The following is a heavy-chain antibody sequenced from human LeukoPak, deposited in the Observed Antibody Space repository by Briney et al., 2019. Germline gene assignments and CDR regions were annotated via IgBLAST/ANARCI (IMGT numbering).Heavy chain of an antibody. Sequence: TPGGSLSLSCAASGYTLSNDWMSWVRQAPGKGLEWVGRIKSKTSGETTDYAAPVKGRFTISRDDSKSTLYLQMNSLKTEDTAVYYCTVTQGWGSGTYYVDYWGQGTLVTVSS. D-gene: IGHD3-10*01. J-gene: IGHJ4*02. CDR1: GYTLSNDW. V-gene: IGHV3-15*01. CDR3: TVTQGWGSGTYYVDY. CDR2: IKSKTSGETT.